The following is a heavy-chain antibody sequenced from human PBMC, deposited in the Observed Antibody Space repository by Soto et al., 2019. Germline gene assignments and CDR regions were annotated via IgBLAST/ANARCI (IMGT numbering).Heavy chain of an antibody. J-gene: IGHJ4*02. Sequence: PXGSLRLSCSAAGFTFSGSAMHWVRQASGKGLEWVGRIRSKANSYATAYAASVKGRFTISRDDSKNTAYLQMNSLKTEDTAVYYCTRQDGSNVDYWGQGPLVTVSS. CDR2: IRSKANSYAT. CDR1: GFTFSGSA. D-gene: IGHD2-8*01. CDR3: TRQDGSNVDY. V-gene: IGHV3-73*01.